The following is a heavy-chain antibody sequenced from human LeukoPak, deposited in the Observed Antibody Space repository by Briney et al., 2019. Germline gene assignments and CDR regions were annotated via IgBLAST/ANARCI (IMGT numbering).Heavy chain of an antibody. CDR3: ARHVREDLEYYYDSSGHTNWFDP. V-gene: IGHV4-39*01. CDR2: IHYSGST. D-gene: IGHD3-22*01. Sequence: SETLSLTCTVSGGSISSTNYCWGWIRQPPGKGLEWIGSIHYSGSTHYNPSLRSRVTISVDTSKNQFSLKLSSVTAADTAVYYCARHVREDLEYYYDSSGHTNWFDPWGQGTLVTVSS. J-gene: IGHJ5*02. CDR1: GGSISSTNYC.